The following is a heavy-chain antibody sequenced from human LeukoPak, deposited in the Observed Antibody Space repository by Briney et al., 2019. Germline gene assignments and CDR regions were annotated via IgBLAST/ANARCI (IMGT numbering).Heavy chain of an antibody. Sequence: GGSLRLSCAASGFTFSSYWMSWVRQAPGKGLEWVANIKQDGSEKYYVDSVKGRFTISRDNAKNSLYLQMNSLRAEDTAVYYCARVGQLTYYDFWSGYDSPPPWEFDYWGQGTLVTVSS. D-gene: IGHD3-3*01. CDR3: ARVGQLTYYDFWSGYDSPPPWEFDY. V-gene: IGHV3-7*01. J-gene: IGHJ4*02. CDR1: GFTFSSYW. CDR2: IKQDGSEK.